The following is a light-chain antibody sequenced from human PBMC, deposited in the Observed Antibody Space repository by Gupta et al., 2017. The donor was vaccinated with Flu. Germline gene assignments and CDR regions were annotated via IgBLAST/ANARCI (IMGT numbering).Light chain of an antibody. V-gene: IGKV3-11*01. CDR3: QQRDDWPLT. Sequence: GERATLSCRASQSISTYLAWYQQKPGQAPRLLIYDASNRATGIPVRFSGSGSGTDFTLTISSLEPEDVAIYYCQQRDDWPLTFGGGTKVEIE. CDR1: QSISTY. CDR2: DAS. J-gene: IGKJ4*01.